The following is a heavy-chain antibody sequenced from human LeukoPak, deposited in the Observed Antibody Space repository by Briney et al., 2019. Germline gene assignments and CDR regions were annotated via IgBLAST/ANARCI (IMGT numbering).Heavy chain of an antibody. V-gene: IGHV4-34*01. CDR2: INHSGST. CDR1: GASFSGYY. CDR3: ARGSQSLGYCSGGSCRAKIFDY. Sequence: SQTLSLTCAVYGASFSGYYWSWIRQPPGKGLEWIGEINHSGSTNYNPSLKRRVTISGDTSKNQVSLKLSSVPAADTAVYYCARGSQSLGYCSGGSCRAKIFDYWGQGTLVTVSS. D-gene: IGHD2-15*01. J-gene: IGHJ4*02.